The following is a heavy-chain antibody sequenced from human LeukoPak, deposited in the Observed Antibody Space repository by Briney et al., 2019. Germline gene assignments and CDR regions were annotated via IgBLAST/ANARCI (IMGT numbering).Heavy chain of an antibody. V-gene: IGHV1-2*02. D-gene: IGHD2-2*02. CDR2: INPNSGGT. J-gene: IGHJ6*03. Sequence: ASVKVSCKASGYTFTGYYMHWVRQAPGQGLEWMGWINPNSGGTNYAQKFQGRVTMTRDTSISTAYMELSRLRSDDTAVYYCARDRWSQHHIRYCSSTSCYTPYYYYYYYMDVWGKGTTVTVSS. CDR1: GYTFTGYY. CDR3: ARDRWSQHHIRYCSSTSCYTPYYYYYYYMDV.